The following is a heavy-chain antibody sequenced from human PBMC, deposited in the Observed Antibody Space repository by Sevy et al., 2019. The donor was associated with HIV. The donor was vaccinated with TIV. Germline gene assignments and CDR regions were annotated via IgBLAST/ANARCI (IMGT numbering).Heavy chain of an antibody. D-gene: IGHD3-22*01. CDR2: ISSSSSYI. J-gene: IGHJ5*02. Sequence: GGSLRLSCAASGFTFSSYSMNWVRQAPGKGLEWDSSISSSSSYIYYADSVKSRFTISRDNAKNSLYLQMNSLRAEDTAVYYCARDLIVVARDNWFDPWGQGTLVTVSS. CDR3: ARDLIVVARDNWFDP. V-gene: IGHV3-21*01. CDR1: GFTFSSYS.